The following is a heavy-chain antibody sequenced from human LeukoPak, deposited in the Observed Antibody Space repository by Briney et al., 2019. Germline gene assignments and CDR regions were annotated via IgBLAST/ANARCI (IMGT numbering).Heavy chain of an antibody. J-gene: IGHJ4*02. D-gene: IGHD5-24*01. CDR3: ASVAMATTYFDP. Sequence: KPSETLSLTCAVYGGSFSDYYWSWIRQPPGKGLEWIGEINHSGSINYNPSLKSRVTISVDTSKNQLSLKLSSVTAADTAVYHCASVAMATTYFDPWGQGTLATVSS. CDR1: GGSFSDYY. CDR2: INHSGSI. V-gene: IGHV4-34*01.